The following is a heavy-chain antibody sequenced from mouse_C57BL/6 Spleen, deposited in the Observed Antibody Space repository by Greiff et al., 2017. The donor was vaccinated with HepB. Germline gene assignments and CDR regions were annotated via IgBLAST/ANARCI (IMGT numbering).Heavy chain of an antibody. V-gene: IGHV5-9*01. CDR2: ISGGGGNT. CDR3: ARHLYYSNYEGAMDY. Sequence: EVKVEESGGGLVKPGGSLKLSCAASGFTFSSYTMSWVRQTPEKRLEWVATISGGGGNTYYPDSVKGRFTISRDNAKNTLYLQMSSLRSEDTALYYCARHLYYSNYEGAMDYWGQGTSVTVSS. CDR1: GFTFSSYT. D-gene: IGHD2-5*01. J-gene: IGHJ4*01.